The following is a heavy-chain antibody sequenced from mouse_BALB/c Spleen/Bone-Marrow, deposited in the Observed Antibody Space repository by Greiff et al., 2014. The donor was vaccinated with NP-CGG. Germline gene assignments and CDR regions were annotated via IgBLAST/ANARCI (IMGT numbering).Heavy chain of an antibody. CDR1: GYTFTNYW. D-gene: IGHD4-1*01. CDR2: IDPNTYYT. CDR3: ARYWDAY. V-gene: IGHV1-7*01. J-gene: IGHJ3*01. Sequence: QVHVKQSRAELAKPGASVKMSCKASGYTFTNYWMHWVKQRPGQGLEWIGYIDPNTYYTRYNQKFKDKATLTADESSSTAYLQLSSLTSEDSAVYYCARYWDAYWGQGTLVTVSA.